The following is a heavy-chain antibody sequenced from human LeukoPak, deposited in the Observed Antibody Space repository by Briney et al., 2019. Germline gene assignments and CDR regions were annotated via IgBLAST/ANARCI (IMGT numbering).Heavy chain of an antibody. V-gene: IGHV1-18*01. Sequence: ASVKVSCKASGYTFTSYGTSWVRQAPGQGLEWMGWISAYNGNTNYAQKLQGRVTMTTDTSTSTAYMELRSLRSDDTAVYYCARDPIAVAGTGYYYGMDVWGQGTTVTVSS. CDR3: ARDPIAVAGTGYYYGMDV. CDR1: GYTFTSYG. CDR2: ISAYNGNT. J-gene: IGHJ6*02. D-gene: IGHD6-19*01.